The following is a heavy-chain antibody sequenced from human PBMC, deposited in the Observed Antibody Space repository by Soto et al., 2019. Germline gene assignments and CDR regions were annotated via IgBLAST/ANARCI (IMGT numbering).Heavy chain of an antibody. CDR2: ISAYNGNT. CDR3: ARADYDFWSGYYNFDY. D-gene: IGHD3-3*01. V-gene: IGHV1-18*01. J-gene: IGHJ4*02. Sequence: ASVKVSCKASGYTFTSYGISWVRQAPGQGLEWMGWISAYNGNTNYAQKLQGRVTMTTDTSTSTAYMELRSLRSDDTAVYYCARADYDFWSGYYNFDYWGQGTLVTVSS. CDR1: GYTFTSYG.